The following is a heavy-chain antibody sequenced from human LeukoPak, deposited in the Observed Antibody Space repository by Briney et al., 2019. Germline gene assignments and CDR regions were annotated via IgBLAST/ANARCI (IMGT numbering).Heavy chain of an antibody. Sequence: SETLSLTCTVSGGSISSYYWSWIRQPPGKGLEWIGYIYYSGSTNYNPSLKSRVTISVDTSKNQFSLKLSSVTAADTAVYYCARTPGAVFAIGNYYYYMDVWGKGTTVTVSS. D-gene: IGHD3-3*01. CDR2: IYYSGST. CDR3: ARTPGAVFAIGNYYYYMDV. J-gene: IGHJ6*03. V-gene: IGHV4-59*01. CDR1: GGSISSYY.